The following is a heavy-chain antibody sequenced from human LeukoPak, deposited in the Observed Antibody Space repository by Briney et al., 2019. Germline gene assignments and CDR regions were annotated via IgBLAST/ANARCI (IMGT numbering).Heavy chain of an antibody. CDR3: ARGYDSSGYNHV. V-gene: IGHV3-21*01. CDR1: GFTFSSYS. D-gene: IGHD3-22*01. CDR2: ISSSSSYI. Sequence: GGSLRLSCAASGFTFSSYSMNWVRQAPGKGLEWVSSISSSSSYIYYADSVKGRFTISRDNAKNSLYLQMNSLRAEDTAVYYCARGYDSSGYNHVWGQGTLVTVSS. J-gene: IGHJ4*02.